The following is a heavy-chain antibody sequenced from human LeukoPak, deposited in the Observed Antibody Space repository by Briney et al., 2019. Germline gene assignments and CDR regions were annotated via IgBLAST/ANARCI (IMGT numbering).Heavy chain of an antibody. CDR3: ARQTMVRWNYYYYYYMDV. Sequence: SETLSLTCTGSGGSISSYYWSSLRQPAGKGLEWIGRIYSSGSTNYNPSLKRRVTMSVDTSKNQFSLKLSSVTAADTAVYYCARQTMVRWNYYYYYYMDVWGKGTTVTVSS. CDR1: GGSISSYY. D-gene: IGHD3-10*01. V-gene: IGHV4-4*07. CDR2: IYSSGST. J-gene: IGHJ6*03.